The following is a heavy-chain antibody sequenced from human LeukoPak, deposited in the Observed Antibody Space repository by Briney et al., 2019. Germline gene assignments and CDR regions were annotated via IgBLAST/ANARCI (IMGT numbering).Heavy chain of an antibody. D-gene: IGHD2-2*01. J-gene: IGHJ4*02. CDR3: AKASSETNFDY. CDR1: GFTFSSYS. CDR2: IYRGGDT. V-gene: IGHV3-66*01. Sequence: GGSLRLSCAASGFTFSSYSMNWVRQAPGKGLEWVSVIYRGGDTFYADSVKGRFTISRDDSQNTLFLQMNSLRVEDTALYYCAKASSETNFDYWGQGTLVTVSS.